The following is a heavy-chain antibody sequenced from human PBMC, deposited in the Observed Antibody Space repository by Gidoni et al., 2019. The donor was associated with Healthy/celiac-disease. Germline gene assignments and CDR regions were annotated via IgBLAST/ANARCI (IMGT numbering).Heavy chain of an antibody. J-gene: IGHJ6*02. CDR1: GFTFDDYA. CDR3: AKSSSGWYADYYYGMDV. V-gene: IGHV3-9*01. D-gene: IGHD6-19*01. Sequence: EVQLVESGGGLVQPGRSLSLSCAASGFTFDDYAMHWVRQAPGKGLEWVSGISWNSGSIGYADSVKGRFTISRDNAKNSLYLQMNSLRAEDTALYYCAKSSSGWYADYYYGMDVWGQGTTVTVSS. CDR2: ISWNSGSI.